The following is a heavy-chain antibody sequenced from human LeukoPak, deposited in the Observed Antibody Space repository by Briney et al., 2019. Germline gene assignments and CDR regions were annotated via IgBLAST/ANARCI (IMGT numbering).Heavy chain of an antibody. J-gene: IGHJ4*02. CDR1: GGTFSGYA. Sequence: SVKVSCKASGGTFSGYAISWVRQAPGQGLEWMGGIIPIFGTANYAQKFQGRVTITADESTSTAYMELSSLRSEDTAVYYCAREAYDNSGYYLRPLDYWGQGTLVTVSS. V-gene: IGHV1-69*13. CDR2: IIPIFGTA. CDR3: AREAYDNSGYYLRPLDY. D-gene: IGHD3-22*01.